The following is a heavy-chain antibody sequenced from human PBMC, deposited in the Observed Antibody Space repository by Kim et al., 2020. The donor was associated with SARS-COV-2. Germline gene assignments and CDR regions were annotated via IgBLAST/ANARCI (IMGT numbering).Heavy chain of an antibody. CDR1: NSSIGIGYY. Sequence: SETLSLTCTVSNSSIGIGYYWAWIRQPPGRGLEWIGSISHTGNTYSNPSLRGRISISVDTSKRQFSLNVTSVTAADTAVYSCARMQINGWFSFDVWGQGTMVTVSS. J-gene: IGHJ3*01. V-gene: IGHV4-38-2*02. D-gene: IGHD6-19*01. CDR3: ARMQINGWFSFDV. CDR2: ISHTGNT.